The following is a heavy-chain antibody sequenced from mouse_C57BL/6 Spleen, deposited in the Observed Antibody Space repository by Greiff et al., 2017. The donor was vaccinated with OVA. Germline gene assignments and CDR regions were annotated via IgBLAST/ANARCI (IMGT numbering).Heavy chain of an antibody. V-gene: IGHV1-81*01. J-gene: IGHJ2*01. D-gene: IGHD1-1*01. Sequence: QVHVKQSGAELARPGASVKLSCKASGYTFTSYGISWVKQRTGQGLEWIGEIYPRSGNTYYNEKFKGKATLTADKSSSTAYMELRSLTSEDSAVYLCAKYEAERYYGSRTYFDYWGQGTTLTVSS. CDR3: AKYEAERYYGSRTYFDY. CDR2: IYPRSGNT. CDR1: GYTFTSYG.